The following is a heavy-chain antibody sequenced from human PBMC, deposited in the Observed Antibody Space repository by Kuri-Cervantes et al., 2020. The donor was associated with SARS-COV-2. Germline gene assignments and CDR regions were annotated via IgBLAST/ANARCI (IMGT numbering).Heavy chain of an antibody. J-gene: IGHJ4*02. CDR1: GFTFSSYA. CDR3: TTDGVAVAPFDF. V-gene: IGHV3-15*01. Sequence: GGSLRLSCAASGFTFSSYAMSWVRQAPGKGLGWVGRIKSKTDGETIDSAAPVKGRFIISRDDSKDTLYLQMNSLKTEDTAVYYCTTDGVAVAPFDFWGQGTLVTVSS. D-gene: IGHD6-19*01. CDR2: IKSKTDGETI.